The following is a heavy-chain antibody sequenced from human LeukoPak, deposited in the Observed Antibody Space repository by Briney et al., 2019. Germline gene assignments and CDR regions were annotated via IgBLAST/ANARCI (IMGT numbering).Heavy chain of an antibody. D-gene: IGHD3-3*01. Sequence: SETLSLTCTVSGGSISSGDYYWSWIRQPPGKGLEGIGYIYYSGSTYYNPSLKSRVTISVDTSKNQFSLKLSSVTAADTAVYYCARAGEDFWSGYYPDYWGQGTLVTVSS. J-gene: IGHJ4*02. V-gene: IGHV4-30-4*08. CDR2: IYYSGST. CDR3: ARAGEDFWSGYYPDY. CDR1: GGSISSGDYY.